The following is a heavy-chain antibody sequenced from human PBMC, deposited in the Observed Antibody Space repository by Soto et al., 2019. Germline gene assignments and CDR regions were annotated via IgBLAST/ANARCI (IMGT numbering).Heavy chain of an antibody. J-gene: IGHJ4*02. D-gene: IGHD5-12*01. V-gene: IGHV3-21*01. CDR1: GFTFSSYS. CDR2: ISSSSSYI. Sequence: WGSLRLSCAASGFTFSSYSMNWVRQAPGKGLEWVSSISSSSSYIYYADSAKGRFTISRDNAKNSLYLQMNSLRAEDTAVYYCARDRRDGYNFDYWGQGTLVTVSS. CDR3: ARDRRDGYNFDY.